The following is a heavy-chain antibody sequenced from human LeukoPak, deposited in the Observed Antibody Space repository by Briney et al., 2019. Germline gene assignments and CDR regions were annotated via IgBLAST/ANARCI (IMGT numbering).Heavy chain of an antibody. Sequence: GGSLRLSCVGSGFTFGDFWMTWVRQAPGKGLEWVANIKDDGSEKYYVDSVKGRFTISRDNAKNSLYLQLNSLRVEDTAVYFCAREYYHNSSGHGPWAYWGQGTPVTVST. CDR3: AREYYHNSSGHGPWAY. J-gene: IGHJ4*02. V-gene: IGHV3-7*01. CDR2: IKDDGSEK. D-gene: IGHD3-22*01. CDR1: GFTFGDFW.